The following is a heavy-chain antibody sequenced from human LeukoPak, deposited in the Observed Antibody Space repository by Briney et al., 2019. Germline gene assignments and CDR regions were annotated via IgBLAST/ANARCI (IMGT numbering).Heavy chain of an antibody. V-gene: IGHV3-48*03. D-gene: IGHD6-6*01. J-gene: IGHJ4*02. CDR2: ISSSGSTI. CDR1: GFTFSSYE. CDR3: ARAPASLKVNYFDY. Sequence: GGSLRLSCAASGFTFSSYEMNWVSQAPGKGLEWVSYISSSGSTIYYADSVKGRFTISRDNAKNSLYLQMNSLRAEDTAVYYCARAPASLKVNYFDYWGQGTLVTVSS.